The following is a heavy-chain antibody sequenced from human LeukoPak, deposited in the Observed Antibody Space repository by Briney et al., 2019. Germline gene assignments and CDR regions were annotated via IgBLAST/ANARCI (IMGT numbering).Heavy chain of an antibody. CDR3: AKDSGSGTFDAFDI. CDR2: ISWNSGSI. V-gene: IGHV3-9*01. J-gene: IGHJ3*02. CDR1: GFTFDDYA. Sequence: PGRSLRLSCAASGFTFDDYAMHWVRQAPGKGLEWVSGISWNSGSIGYADSVKGRFTISRDNAKNSLYLQMNGLRAEDTALYYCAKDSGSGTFDAFDIWGQGTMVTVSS. D-gene: IGHD3-10*01.